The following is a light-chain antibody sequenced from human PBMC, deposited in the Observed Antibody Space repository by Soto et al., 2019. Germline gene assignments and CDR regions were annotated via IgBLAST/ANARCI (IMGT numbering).Light chain of an antibody. V-gene: IGLV2-11*01. J-gene: IGLJ3*02. Sequence: QSALTQPRSVSGSPGQSVTISCTGSSSDVGGSNFVSWYQQHPVKAPKLVIYDVTKRPSGVPDRFSGSKSGNTASLTISGAQGEDEADYYCCLYSRNSLWVFGGGTKLTVL. CDR1: SSDVGGSNF. CDR3: CLYSRNSLWV. CDR2: DVT.